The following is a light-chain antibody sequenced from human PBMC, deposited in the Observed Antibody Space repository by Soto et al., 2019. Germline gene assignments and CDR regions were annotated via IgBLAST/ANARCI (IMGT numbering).Light chain of an antibody. Sequence: DIPMTQSPSSLAASVGDRVTITCRASQGISSYLNWYQQKPGKALKLLIYTLLNLKSGVPSRFSGSGSGADFTLPISSLQPEDFATYYYQQIYTTPWTFDQGTKVEI. CDR3: QQIYTTPWT. J-gene: IGKJ1*01. V-gene: IGKV1-39*01. CDR2: TLL. CDR1: QGISSY.